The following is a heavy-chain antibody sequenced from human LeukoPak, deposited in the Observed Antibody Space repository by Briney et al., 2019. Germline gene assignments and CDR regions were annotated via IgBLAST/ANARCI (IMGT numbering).Heavy chain of an antibody. CDR1: GGSISSGTYY. Sequence: SETLSLTCTVSGGSISSGTYYWSWIRQPAGKGLEWIGRIYTSGSTNYNPSLKSRITISVDTSKNQFSLKLSSVTAADTAVYYCARNSCPSGSCYDNRGYFDYWGQGTLVTVSS. D-gene: IGHD2-15*01. V-gene: IGHV4-61*02. CDR2: IYTSGST. J-gene: IGHJ4*02. CDR3: ARNSCPSGSCYDNRGYFDY.